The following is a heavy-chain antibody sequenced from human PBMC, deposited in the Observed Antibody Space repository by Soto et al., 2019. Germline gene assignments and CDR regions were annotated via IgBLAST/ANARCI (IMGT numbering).Heavy chain of an antibody. CDR2: IWYDGSNK. V-gene: IGHV3-33*01. CDR1: RFTLNSYG. D-gene: IGHD2-2*01. J-gene: IGHJ6*02. Sequence: GGSLTLSCAASRFTLNSYGMHWVRQAPGKGLEWVAVIWYDGSNKYYADSVKGRFTISRDNSKNTLYLQMNSLRAEDTAVYYCARFFAVPGGPSVYYHYGMDVWGRRTTVSVAS. CDR3: ARFFAVPGGPSVYYHYGMDV.